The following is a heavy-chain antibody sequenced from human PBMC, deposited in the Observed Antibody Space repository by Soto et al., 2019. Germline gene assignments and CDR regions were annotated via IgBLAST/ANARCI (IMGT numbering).Heavy chain of an antibody. V-gene: IGHV4-59*01. J-gene: IGHJ5*02. Sequence: LSLTCTVSGGSISSYYWSWIRQPPGKGLEWIGYIYYSGSTNYNPSLKSRVTISVDTSKNQFSLKLSSVTAADTAVYYCAREGWYNWFDPWGQGTLVTAPQ. CDR3: AREGWYNWFDP. CDR2: IYYSGST. CDR1: GGSISSYY. D-gene: IGHD6-19*01.